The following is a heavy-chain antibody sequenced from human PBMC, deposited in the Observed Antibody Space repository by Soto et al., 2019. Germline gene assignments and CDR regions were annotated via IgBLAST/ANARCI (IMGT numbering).Heavy chain of an antibody. J-gene: IGHJ4*02. V-gene: IGHV3-11*01. CDR3: ARIRGSSGYPIDY. Sequence: QVQLVESGGGLVKPRGSLRLSCAASGFTFSDFYMTWIRQAPGKGLEWLSYISGTAITIKYADSVKGQVTISRDNARNSLFLLMNSLGAEDTAVYYCARIRGSSGYPIDYWGQGTLVTVSS. D-gene: IGHD3-22*01. CDR2: ISGTAITI. CDR1: GFTFSDFY.